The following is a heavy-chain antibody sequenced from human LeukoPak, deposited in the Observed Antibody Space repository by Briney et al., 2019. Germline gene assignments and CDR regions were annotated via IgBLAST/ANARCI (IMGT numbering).Heavy chain of an antibody. CDR1: GGSIRSYY. V-gene: IGHV4-59*01. Sequence: SETLSLTCTVSGGSIRSYYWSWIRQPPGKGLEWIAYISYSGITNYNPSLKSRVTISVDTSKNKLSLKLSSVTAADTAVYYCARWNEGFDYWGQGTLVTVSS. CDR3: ARWNEGFDY. CDR2: ISYSGIT. D-gene: IGHD1-1*01. J-gene: IGHJ4*02.